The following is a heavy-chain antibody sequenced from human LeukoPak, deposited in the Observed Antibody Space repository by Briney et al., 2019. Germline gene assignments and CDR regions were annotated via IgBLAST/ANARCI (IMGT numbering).Heavy chain of an antibody. D-gene: IGHD3-10*01. CDR2: ISSSSSYI. V-gene: IGHV3-21*01. CDR1: GFTFSSYS. Sequence: GGSLRLSCAASGFTFSSYSMNWVRQAPGKGLEWVSSISSSSSYIYYADSVKGRFTIPRDNAKNSLYLQVNSLRAEDTAVYYCARDRGSTGGFDYWGQGTLVTVSS. CDR3: ARDRGSTGGFDY. J-gene: IGHJ4*02.